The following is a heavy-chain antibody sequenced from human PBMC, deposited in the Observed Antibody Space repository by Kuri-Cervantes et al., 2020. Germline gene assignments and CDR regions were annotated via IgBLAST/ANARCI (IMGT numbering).Heavy chain of an antibody. J-gene: IGHJ6*02. CDR1: GFTVSSNY. CDR3: ARGNFYAMDV. Sequence: GESLKISCAASGFTVSSNYMSWVRQAPGKGLEWVSVIYSGGSTYYADSVKGRFTITRDNATNTLYLHMNGLRAEDTAVYYCARGNFYAMDVWGQGTTVTVSS. CDR2: IYSGGST. V-gene: IGHV3-66*01.